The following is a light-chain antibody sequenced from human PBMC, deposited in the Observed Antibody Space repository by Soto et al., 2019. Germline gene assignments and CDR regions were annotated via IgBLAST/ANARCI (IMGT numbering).Light chain of an antibody. CDR2: QAS. CDR1: ESVSRW. J-gene: IGKJ1*01. CDR3: QQYNAYSQA. Sequence: DIQMTQSPSTLSASVGDRVTITCRASESVSRWLAWYQQKPGRTPKLLIYQASTLETGVPSRFXXXXXXXXXTXTISSLQPDDFATYYCQQYNAYSQAFGQGTKVEIK. V-gene: IGKV1-5*03.